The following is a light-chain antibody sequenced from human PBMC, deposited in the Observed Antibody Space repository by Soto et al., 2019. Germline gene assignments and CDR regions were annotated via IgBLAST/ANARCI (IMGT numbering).Light chain of an antibody. CDR1: SSDVGSYNR. Sequence: ALTQPPSVSGSPGQSVAISCTGTSSDVGSYNRVAWYQQPPGTAPKLIIYDVTNRPSGAPDRFSGSKSGNTASLTISGLQAEHEADYYCNSFTTSSTYVFGTRTKVTVL. CDR3: NSFTTSSTYV. J-gene: IGLJ1*01. CDR2: DVT. V-gene: IGLV2-18*02.